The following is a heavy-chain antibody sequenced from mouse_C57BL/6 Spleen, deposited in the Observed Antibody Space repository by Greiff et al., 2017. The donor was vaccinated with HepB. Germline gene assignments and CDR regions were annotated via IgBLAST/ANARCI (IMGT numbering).Heavy chain of an antibody. CDR3: ARDLYGYDRPFAY. J-gene: IGHJ3*01. CDR2: IDPGSGST. CDR1: GYTFTSHW. Sequence: QVQLQQPGAELVKPGASVKLSCKASGYTFTSHWITWVKQRPGQGLEWVGDIDPGSGSTKYNEKFKSKATLTVDTSSSTAYMQLSSLTSEDSAVYYCARDLYGYDRPFAYWGQGTLVTVSA. D-gene: IGHD2-2*01. V-gene: IGHV1-55*01.